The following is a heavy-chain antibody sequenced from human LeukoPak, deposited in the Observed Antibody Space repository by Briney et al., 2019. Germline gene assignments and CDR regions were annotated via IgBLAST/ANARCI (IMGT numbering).Heavy chain of an antibody. J-gene: IGHJ4*02. CDR1: GGSISSGDSY. CDR3: ARGGSAVVTVTDFDY. D-gene: IGHD2-21*02. CDR2: IYHSGST. Sequence: PSQTLSLTCTVSGGSISSGDSYWSWIRQPPGKGLEWIGYIYHSGSTNYNPSLKSRVTISIDTSKNQFSLKLSSVTAADTAVYYCARGGSAVVTVTDFDYWGQGTLVTVSS. V-gene: IGHV4-61*08.